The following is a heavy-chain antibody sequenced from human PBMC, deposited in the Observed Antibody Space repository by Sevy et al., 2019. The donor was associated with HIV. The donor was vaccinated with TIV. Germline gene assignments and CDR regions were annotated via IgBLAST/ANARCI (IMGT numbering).Heavy chain of an antibody. CDR2: ISGSGGST. CDR3: AKDLGAYGSGSYQY. CDR1: GFTFSSYA. D-gene: IGHD3-10*01. V-gene: IGHV3-23*01. J-gene: IGHJ4*02. Sequence: GGSLRLSCAASGFTFSSYATSWVRQAPGKGLEWVSAISGSGGSTYYADSVKGRFTISRDNSKNTLYLQMNSLRAEDTAVYYCAKDLGAYGSGSYQYWGQGTLVTVSS.